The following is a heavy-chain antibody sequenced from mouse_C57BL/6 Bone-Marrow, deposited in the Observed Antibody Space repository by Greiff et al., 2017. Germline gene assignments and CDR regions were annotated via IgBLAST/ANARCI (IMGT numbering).Heavy chain of an antibody. CDR2: VYPGSGSI. D-gene: IGHD1-1*01. Sequence: QVQLQQSGAELVKPGASVKLSCKASGYTFTEYTIHWVKQRSGQGLEWIGWVYPGSGSIKYKEKFKDQATLTADKSYSTVYMELSILTSEDSAVYFCARHANPYYYGAAWFAYWGQGTLVTVSA. CDR1: GYTFTEYT. J-gene: IGHJ3*01. V-gene: IGHV1-62-2*01. CDR3: ARHANPYYYGAAWFAY.